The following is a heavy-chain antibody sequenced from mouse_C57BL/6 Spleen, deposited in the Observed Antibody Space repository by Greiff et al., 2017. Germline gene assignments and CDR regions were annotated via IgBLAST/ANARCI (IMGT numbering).Heavy chain of an antibody. Sequence: VQLQQSGAELVRPGTSVKVSCTASGYAFTHYLIEWVKQRPGQGLEWIGVINPGSGGTNYNEKFKGKATLTADKSSSTAYMQLSSLTSEDSAVYCCARRLYSWDYWGQGTTLTVSS. V-gene: IGHV1-54*01. CDR1: GYAFTHYL. CDR2: INPGSGGT. D-gene: IGHD2-1*01. J-gene: IGHJ2*01. CDR3: ARRLYSWDY.